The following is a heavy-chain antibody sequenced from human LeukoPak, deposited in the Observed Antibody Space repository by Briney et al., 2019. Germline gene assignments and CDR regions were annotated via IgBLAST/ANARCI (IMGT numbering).Heavy chain of an antibody. J-gene: IGHJ4*02. V-gene: IGHV3-23*01. CDR2: ISGSGGST. CDR3: AKFFRYRIAASDYFDY. D-gene: IGHD6-6*01. Sequence: AGGSLRLSCAAWGFTFSSYAMSWVRQAPGKGLEWVSAISGSGGSTYYADSVKGRFTISRDNSKNTLYLQMNSLRAEDTAVYYCAKFFRYRIAASDYFDYWGQGTLVTVSS. CDR1: GFTFSSYA.